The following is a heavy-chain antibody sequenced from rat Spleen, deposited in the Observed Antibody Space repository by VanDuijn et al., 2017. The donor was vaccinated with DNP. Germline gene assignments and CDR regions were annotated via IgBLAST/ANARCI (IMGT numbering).Heavy chain of an antibody. V-gene: IGHV2-41*01. CDR3: YSSSNWFAY. Sequence: QVQLKESGPGLVQPSQTLSLTCTVSGFSLTRYNVNWVRQSPGKGLEWMGVMWNTGGTRYNPALKSRLSISRDTSKSQVFFTMNSLQTDDTAVYYCYSSSNWFAYWGQGTLVTVSS. D-gene: IGHD1-2*01. CDR2: MWNTGGT. CDR1: GFSLTRYN. J-gene: IGHJ3*01.